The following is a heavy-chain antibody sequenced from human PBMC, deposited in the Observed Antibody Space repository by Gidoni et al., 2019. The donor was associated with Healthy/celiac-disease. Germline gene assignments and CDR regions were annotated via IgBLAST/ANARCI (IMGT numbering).Heavy chain of an antibody. CDR2: INHSGST. CDR3: ARVRSGSYYYYGMDV. Sequence: QVQLQQWGAGLLTPPETLSLTCAVYGGSFSGYYWSWIRQPPGKGLEWIGEINHSGSTNYNPSLKSRVTISVDTSKNQFSLKLSSVTAADTAVYYCARVRSGSYYYYGMDVWGQGTTVTVSS. J-gene: IGHJ6*02. V-gene: IGHV4-34*01. CDR1: GGSFSGYY.